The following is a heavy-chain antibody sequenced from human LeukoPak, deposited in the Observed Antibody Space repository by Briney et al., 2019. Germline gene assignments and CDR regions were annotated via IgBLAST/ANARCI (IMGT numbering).Heavy chain of an antibody. CDR2: IYYSGST. J-gene: IGHJ5*02. D-gene: IGHD3-10*01. Sequence: SETLSLTCTVSGGSISSSSYYWGWIRQPPGKGLEWIGSIYYSGSTNYNPSLKSRVTISVDTSKNQFSLKLSSVTAADTAVYYCARRVVRGVRNWFDPWGQGTLVTVSS. CDR3: ARRVVRGVRNWFDP. CDR1: GGSISSSSYY. V-gene: IGHV4-39*07.